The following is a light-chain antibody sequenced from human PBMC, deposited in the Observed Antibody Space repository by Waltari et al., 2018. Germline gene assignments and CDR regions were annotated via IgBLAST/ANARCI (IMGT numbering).Light chain of an antibody. CDR3: SSFTSSSTLV. CDR2: DVT. V-gene: IGLV2-14*03. Sequence: QSALTQPVSVSGSPGQSITLSCTGTISDVGGYNYLPWYQQHPGKAPKLLIYDVTNRPSGVSNRFSGSKSGNTASLTISGLQAEDEADYHCSSFTSSSTLVFGTGTKVTVL. J-gene: IGLJ1*01. CDR1: ISDVGGYNY.